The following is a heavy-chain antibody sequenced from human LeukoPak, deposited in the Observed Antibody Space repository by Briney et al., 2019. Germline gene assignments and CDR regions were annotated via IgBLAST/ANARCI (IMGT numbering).Heavy chain of an antibody. J-gene: IGHJ4*02. CDR1: GFTVSSNY. CDR3: ASIDDNTYDSSGYGRGY. D-gene: IGHD3-22*01. V-gene: IGHV3-53*01. Sequence: GGSLRLSCAASGFTVSSNYMSWVRQAPGKGLEWVSVIYSGGSTYYADSVKGRFTISRDNSKNTLYLQMNSLRAEDTAVYYCASIDDNTYDSSGYGRGYWGQGTLVTVSS. CDR2: IYSGGST.